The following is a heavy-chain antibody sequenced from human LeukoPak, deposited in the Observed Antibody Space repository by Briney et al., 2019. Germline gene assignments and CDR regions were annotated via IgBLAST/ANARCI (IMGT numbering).Heavy chain of an antibody. J-gene: IGHJ4*02. D-gene: IGHD3-9*01. CDR1: GFTFSDYY. Sequence: GGSLRLSCAASGFTFSDYYMSWIRQAPGKGLEWVSYISNSGSTIYYADSVKGRFTISRDNAKNSLYLQMNSLRAEDTAVYYCARGPPYYDILTGYPDYWGQGTLVTVSS. CDR2: ISNSGSTI. V-gene: IGHV3-11*01. CDR3: ARGPPYYDILTGYPDY.